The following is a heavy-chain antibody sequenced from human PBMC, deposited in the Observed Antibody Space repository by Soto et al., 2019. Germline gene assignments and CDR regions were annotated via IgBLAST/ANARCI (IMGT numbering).Heavy chain of an antibody. CDR3: AEGGFYDGVDY. V-gene: IGHV3-23*01. Sequence: EVQLLESGGGLVQPGGSLRLSCAASGFTFSNFAMTWVRQAPGKGLEWVSTIVDSGGNTYYADSVKGRFTISRDNSKNTLFLQMNSLSVEDTAVYYCAEGGFYDGVDYWGHGTLVTVSS. D-gene: IGHD5-12*01. CDR2: IVDSGGNT. J-gene: IGHJ4*01. CDR1: GFTFSNFA.